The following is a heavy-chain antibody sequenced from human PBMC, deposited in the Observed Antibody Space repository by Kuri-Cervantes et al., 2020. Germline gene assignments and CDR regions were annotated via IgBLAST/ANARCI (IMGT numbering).Heavy chain of an antibody. Sequence: ASVKVSCKASGYTFTSYAIHWVRQAPGQRLEWMGWINAGNGNTKYSQKFQGRVTFTRDTSASTTYMDLSSLRSKDTAVYYCARDQDCTNGICIPDFWGQGTLVTVSS. CDR2: INAGNGNT. CDR3: ARDQDCTNGICIPDF. J-gene: IGHJ4*02. V-gene: IGHV1-3*01. CDR1: GYTFTSYA. D-gene: IGHD2-8*01.